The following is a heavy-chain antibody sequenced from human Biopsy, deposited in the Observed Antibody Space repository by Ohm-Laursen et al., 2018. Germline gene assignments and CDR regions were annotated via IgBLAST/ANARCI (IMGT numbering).Heavy chain of an antibody. J-gene: IGHJ4*02. Sequence: GSLRLSCAASGFTFSSHAMAWVRQAPGKGLEWVSGIRDSGDSAYYADSVKGRFTIPRDNSRNTLYLQMNSLSTEDTAVYYCVSFGINWGLSYWGQGILVTVAS. CDR3: VSFGINWGLSY. D-gene: IGHD7-27*01. CDR1: GFTFSSHA. V-gene: IGHV3-23*01. CDR2: IRDSGDSA.